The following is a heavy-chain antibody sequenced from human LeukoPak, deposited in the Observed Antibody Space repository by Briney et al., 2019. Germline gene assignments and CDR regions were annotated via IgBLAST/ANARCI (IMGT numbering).Heavy chain of an antibody. J-gene: IGHJ4*02. Sequence: GASVKVSCKASGYTFTSYDINWVRQATGQGLEWMGWISAHNGNTNYAQKLQGRVTMTRNTSISTAYMELSSLRSEDTAVYYCARGRYEQFGGVITYYFDYWGQGTLVTVSS. V-gene: IGHV1-8*02. CDR2: ISAHNGNT. D-gene: IGHD3-16*02. CDR1: GYTFTSYD. CDR3: ARGRYEQFGGVITYYFDY.